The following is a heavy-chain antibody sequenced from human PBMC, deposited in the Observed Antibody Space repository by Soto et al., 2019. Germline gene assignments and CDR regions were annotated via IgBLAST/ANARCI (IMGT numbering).Heavy chain of an antibody. V-gene: IGHV1-69*08. CDR1: GGTFSRYS. J-gene: IGHJ6*02. D-gene: IGHD2-2*01. CDR3: AREDRDRETGLVPAAIDGMDV. Sequence: VQLVQSGAEVKKPGSSVKVSCKASGGTFSRYSITWVRQAPGHGPEWIGRIIPIFGIASYAQKFQGRVTIPADESTSTAYMELSSLRSDDTAVYSCAREDRDRETGLVPAAIDGMDVWGQGTTVTVSS. CDR2: IIPIFGIA.